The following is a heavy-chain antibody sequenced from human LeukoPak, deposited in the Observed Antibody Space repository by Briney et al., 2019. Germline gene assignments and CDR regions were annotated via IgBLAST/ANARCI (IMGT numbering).Heavy chain of an antibody. J-gene: IGHJ4*02. CDR3: AKDITFGGVIAEASFDY. Sequence: GGSLRLSCAASGFTFSSYAMHWVRQAPGKGLEWVSGISGNSGSIGYADSVKGRFTISRDNAKNSLYLQMNSLRAEDTALYYCAKDITFGGVIAEASFDYWGQGTLVTVSS. D-gene: IGHD3-16*02. CDR1: GFTFSSYA. CDR2: ISGNSGSI. V-gene: IGHV3-9*01.